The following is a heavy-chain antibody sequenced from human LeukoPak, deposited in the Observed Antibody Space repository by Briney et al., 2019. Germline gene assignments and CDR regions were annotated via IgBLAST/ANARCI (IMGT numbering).Heavy chain of an antibody. J-gene: IGHJ4*02. CDR2: IKQDGSEK. V-gene: IGHV3-7*01. D-gene: IGHD3-22*01. CDR3: ARSGYYYDSRVDY. CDR1: GFTFSSYW. Sequence: GGSLRLSCAASGFTFSSYWMSWVRQAPGKGLEWGANIKQDGSEKYYVDSVKGRFTISRDNAKNSLYLQMNSLRAEDTAVYYCARSGYYYDSRVDYWGQGHLVPVSS.